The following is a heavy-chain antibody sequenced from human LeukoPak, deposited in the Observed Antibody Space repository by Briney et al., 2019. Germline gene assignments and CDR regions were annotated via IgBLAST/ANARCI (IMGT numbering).Heavy chain of an antibody. J-gene: IGHJ4*02. D-gene: IGHD5-18*01. CDR3: ARVDTAMVSFDY. V-gene: IGHV6-1*01. Sequence: SQTLSLTCAISGDSVSSNTAAWNWIRQSPSRGLEWLGRTYYRSKWYNDYAVSVKSRITINPDASKNQFSLQLNSVTPEDTAVYYCARVDTAMVSFDYWGQGTLVTVSS. CDR2: TYYRSKWYN. CDR1: GDSVSSNTAA.